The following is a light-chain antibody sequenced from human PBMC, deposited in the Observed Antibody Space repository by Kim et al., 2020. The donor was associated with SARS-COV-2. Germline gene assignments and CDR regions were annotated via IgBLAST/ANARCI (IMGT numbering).Light chain of an antibody. CDR2: DAS. V-gene: IGKV1-17*03. CDR3: LQYYSFPHT. Sequence: SASVGDRVAITCRASQGVRGYLAWFQQKPGRVPKRLIYDASRLQSGVPSRFSGSGSGTEYTLTISNLQPEDFTSYYCLQYYSFPHTFGQGTKLEI. J-gene: IGKJ2*01. CDR1: QGVRGY.